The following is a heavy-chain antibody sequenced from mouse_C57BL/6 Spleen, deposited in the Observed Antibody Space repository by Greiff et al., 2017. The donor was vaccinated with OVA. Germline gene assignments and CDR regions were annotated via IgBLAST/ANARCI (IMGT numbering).Heavy chain of an antibody. V-gene: IGHV1-15*01. Sequence: QVQLKESGAELVRPGASVTLSCKASGYTFTDYEMHWVKQTPVHGLEWIGAIDPETGGTAYNQKFKGKAILTADKSSSTAYMELRSLTSEDSAVYYCTRGGYGSSYDAMDYWGQGTSVTVSS. J-gene: IGHJ4*01. CDR1: GYTFTDYE. CDR3: TRGGYGSSYDAMDY. CDR2: IDPETGGT. D-gene: IGHD1-1*01.